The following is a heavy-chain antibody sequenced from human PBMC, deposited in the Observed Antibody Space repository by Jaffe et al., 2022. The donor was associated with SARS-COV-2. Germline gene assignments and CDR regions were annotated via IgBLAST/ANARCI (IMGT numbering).Heavy chain of an antibody. Sequence: QLQLQESGPGLVKPSETLSLTCTVSGGSISSSSYYWGWIRQPPGKGLEWIGSIYYSGSTYYNPSLKSRVTISVDTSKNQFSLKLSSVTAADTAVYYCAITGRDMVRGGHWGLIDYWGQGTLVTVSS. V-gene: IGHV4-39*01. CDR2: IYYSGST. CDR1: GGSISSSSYY. J-gene: IGHJ4*02. D-gene: IGHD3-10*01. CDR3: AITGRDMVRGGHWGLIDY.